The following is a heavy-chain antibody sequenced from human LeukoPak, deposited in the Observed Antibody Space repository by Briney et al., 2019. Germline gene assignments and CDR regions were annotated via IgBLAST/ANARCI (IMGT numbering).Heavy chain of an antibody. CDR2: INPNSGGT. V-gene: IGHV1-2*02. D-gene: IGHD3-10*01. CDR1: GYTFTGYY. Sequence: ASVKVSCKASGYTFTGYYMHWVRQAPGQGLEWMGWINPNSGGTNYARKFQGRVTMTRDTSISTAYMELSRLRSDDTAVYYCARGPVLLWFGELLGELDYWGQGTLVTVSS. CDR3: ARGPVLLWFGELLGELDY. J-gene: IGHJ4*02.